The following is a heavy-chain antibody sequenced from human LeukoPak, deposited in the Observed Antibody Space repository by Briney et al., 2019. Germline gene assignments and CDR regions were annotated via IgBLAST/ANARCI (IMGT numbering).Heavy chain of an antibody. Sequence: ASVKVSCKASGYTFTSYAMNWVRQAPGQGLEWMGWINTNTGNPTYAQGFTGRFVFSLDTSVSTAYLQISSLKAEDTAVYYCARDLEDILTGYYSPDAFDIWGQGTMVTVSS. J-gene: IGHJ3*02. CDR3: ARDLEDILTGYYSPDAFDI. CDR1: GYTFTSYA. V-gene: IGHV7-4-1*02. D-gene: IGHD3-9*01. CDR2: INTNTGNP.